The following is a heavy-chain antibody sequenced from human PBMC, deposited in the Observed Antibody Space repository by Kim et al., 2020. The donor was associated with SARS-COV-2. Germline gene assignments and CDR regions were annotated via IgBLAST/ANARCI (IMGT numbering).Heavy chain of an antibody. J-gene: IGHJ6*02. CDR3: ARPNYYDSSGYLYGMDV. D-gene: IGHD3-22*01. CDR1: GFTFSSYG. CDR2: IWYDGSNK. V-gene: IGHV3-33*01. Sequence: GGSLRLSCAASGFTFSSYGMHWVRQAPGKGLEWVAVIWYDGSNKYYADSVKGRFTISRDNSKNTLYLQMNSLRAEDTAVYYCARPNYYDSSGYLYGMDVWGQGTTVTVSS.